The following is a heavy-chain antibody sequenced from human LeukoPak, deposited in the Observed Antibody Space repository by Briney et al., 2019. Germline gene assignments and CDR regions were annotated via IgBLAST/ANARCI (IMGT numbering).Heavy chain of an antibody. V-gene: IGHV1-18*01. Sequence: SVKVSCKPSGYTFTKYAISWVRQAPGQGLEWMGWISTYNGDTKYAQKFQGRVTLTKDTPTSTAYMDLRSLRSDDTAVYYCVRDPSNTSGWYIYFDYWGQGTLVTVSS. CDR1: GYTFTKYA. CDR3: VRDPSNTSGWYIYFDY. J-gene: IGHJ4*02. D-gene: IGHD6-19*01. CDR2: ISTYNGDT.